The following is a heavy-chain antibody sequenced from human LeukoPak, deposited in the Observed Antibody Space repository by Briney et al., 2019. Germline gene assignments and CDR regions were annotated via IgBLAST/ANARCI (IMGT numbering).Heavy chain of an antibody. V-gene: IGHV4-59*01. CDR1: GGSIGSYY. J-gene: IGHJ4*02. D-gene: IGHD5-24*01. CDR2: IYNSGNT. CDR3: ARPSRDGYRYTFDY. Sequence: PSETLSLTCTVSGGSIGSYYWSWIRQPRGKGLEWIGYIYNSGNTNYSPSLKSRVSISVDTPKNQFSLKLSSVTAADTAVYYCARPSRDGYRYTFDYWGQGILVTVSS.